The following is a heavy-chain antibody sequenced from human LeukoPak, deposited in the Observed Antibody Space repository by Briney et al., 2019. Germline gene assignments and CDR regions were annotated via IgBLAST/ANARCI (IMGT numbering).Heavy chain of an antibody. D-gene: IGHD1-26*01. CDR2: ISAYNGNT. J-gene: IGHJ4*02. Sequence: ASVTVSFKASGYTFTSYGISWVRQAPGQGLEWMGWISAYNGNTNYAQKLQGRLTMTTDTSTSTAYMELRSLRSDDTAVYYCARCSGSYSTPDYFDYWGQGTLVTVSS. CDR1: GYTFTSYG. V-gene: IGHV1-18*01. CDR3: ARCSGSYSTPDYFDY.